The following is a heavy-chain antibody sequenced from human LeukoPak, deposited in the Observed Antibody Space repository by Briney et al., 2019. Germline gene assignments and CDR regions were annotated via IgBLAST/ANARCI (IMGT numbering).Heavy chain of an antibody. J-gene: IGHJ4*02. Sequence: KSSETLSLTCTVSGGSISSYYWSWIRQPPGKGLEWIGYIHYSGSTNYNPSLKSRVTISVDTSKNQFSLKLSSVPAAEPAVYYCARGLYVSNSSGYVFAYWGQGTLVTVSS. D-gene: IGHD3-22*01. V-gene: IGHV4-59*01. CDR2: IHYSGST. CDR3: ARGLYVSNSSGYVFAY. CDR1: GGSISSYY.